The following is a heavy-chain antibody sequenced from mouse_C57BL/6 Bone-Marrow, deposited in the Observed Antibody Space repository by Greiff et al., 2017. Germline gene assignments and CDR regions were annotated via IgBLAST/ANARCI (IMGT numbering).Heavy chain of an antibody. V-gene: IGHV14-4*01. CDR1: GFNIKDDY. CDR3: TILFITTVVFDY. J-gene: IGHJ2*01. D-gene: IGHD1-1*01. Sequence: VQLQQSGAELVRPGASVKLSCTASGFNIKDDYMHWVKQRPEQGLEWIGWIDPENGDTEYASKFQGKATITADTSSNTAYLQLSSLTSEDPAVYYCTILFITTVVFDYWGQGTTLTVSS. CDR2: IDPENGDT.